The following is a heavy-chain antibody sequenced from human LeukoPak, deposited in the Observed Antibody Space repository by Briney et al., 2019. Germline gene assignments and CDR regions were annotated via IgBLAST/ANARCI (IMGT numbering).Heavy chain of an antibody. J-gene: IGHJ4*02. CDR3: AKVYSSGWPPRSPFDY. CDR2: ISSSSSYI. D-gene: IGHD6-19*01. Sequence: GGSLRLSCAASEFTFSSYSMNWVRQAPGKGLEWVSSISSSSSYIYYADSVKGRFTISRDNSKNTLYLQMNSLRAEDTAVYYCAKVYSSGWPPRSPFDYWGQGTLVTVSS. CDR1: EFTFSSYS. V-gene: IGHV3-21*04.